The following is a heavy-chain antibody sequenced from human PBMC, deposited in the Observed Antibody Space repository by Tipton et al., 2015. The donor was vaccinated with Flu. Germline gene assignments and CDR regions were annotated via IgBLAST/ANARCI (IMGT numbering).Heavy chain of an antibody. CDR2: DYHTGST. CDR1: NGSMSGFF. V-gene: IGHV4-59*01. Sequence: GLVKPSETLSLTCTVSNGSMSGFFWGWIRQPPGKELEWIGYDYHTGSTNYNPSLKSRVTISLDTSKNQFSLTLSSVTAADTAVYYCVRAVFRMGPDNWGQRMLVTVSS. J-gene: IGHJ4*02. D-gene: IGHD3-16*01. CDR3: VRAVFRMGPDN.